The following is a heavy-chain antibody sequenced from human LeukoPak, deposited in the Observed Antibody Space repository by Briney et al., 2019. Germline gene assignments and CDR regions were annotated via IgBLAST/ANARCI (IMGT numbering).Heavy chain of an antibody. Sequence: SETLSLTCTVSGGSISSYYWSWIRQPLGKGLEWIGYIYYSGSTNYNPSLKSRVTISVDTSKNQFSLKLSSVTAADTAVYYCARGDYYGSGSYYKSALDPWGQGTLVTVSS. V-gene: IGHV4-59*01. D-gene: IGHD3-10*01. CDR1: GGSISSYY. CDR3: ARGDYYGSGSYYKSALDP. J-gene: IGHJ5*02. CDR2: IYYSGST.